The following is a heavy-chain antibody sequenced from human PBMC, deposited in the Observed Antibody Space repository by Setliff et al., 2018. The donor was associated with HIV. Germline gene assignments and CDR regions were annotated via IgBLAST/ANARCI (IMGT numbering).Heavy chain of an antibody. J-gene: IGHJ6*02. CDR3: ARPAVLISTDYYYYMDV. Sequence: GASVKVSCKSSGGTFSSYGVTWVRQAPGQGLEWMGGVIPLFGTEKVAQKFQGRVTITADESTNTAYMELSSLRSEDTAIYYYARPAVLISTDYYYYMDVWGQGTTVTVSS. CDR1: GGTFSSYG. V-gene: IGHV1-69*13. CDR2: VIPLFGTE. D-gene: IGHD6-19*01.